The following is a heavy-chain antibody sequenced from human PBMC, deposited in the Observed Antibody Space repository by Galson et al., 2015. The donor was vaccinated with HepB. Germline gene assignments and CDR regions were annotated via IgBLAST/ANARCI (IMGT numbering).Heavy chain of an antibody. Sequence: SLRLSCAASGFTFSSYGMHWVRQAPGKGLEWVAVISYDGSNKYYADSVKGRFTISRDNSKNTLYLQMNSLRAEDTAVYYCAKDRGYCTNGVCSYFDYWGQGTLVTVSS. V-gene: IGHV3-30*18. CDR2: ISYDGSNK. D-gene: IGHD2-8*01. CDR1: GFTFSSYG. J-gene: IGHJ4*02. CDR3: AKDRGYCTNGVCSYFDY.